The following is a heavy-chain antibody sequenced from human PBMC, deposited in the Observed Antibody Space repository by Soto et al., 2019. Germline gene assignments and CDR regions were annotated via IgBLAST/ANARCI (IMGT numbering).Heavy chain of an antibody. V-gene: IGHV3-23*01. CDR2: VSYNGGDT. CDR1: GFTFISYA. J-gene: IGHJ4*02. Sequence: GGSLRLSFSASGFTFISYAMTWVRQAPGRGLEWVSIVSYNGGDTYYADSVKGRCTISRDNSKDTVDLQMNCLRAEDTAVYYCARYIRGPTVYYFDFWGPGVLVTVSS. CDR3: ARYIRGPTVYYFDF. D-gene: IGHD1-1*01.